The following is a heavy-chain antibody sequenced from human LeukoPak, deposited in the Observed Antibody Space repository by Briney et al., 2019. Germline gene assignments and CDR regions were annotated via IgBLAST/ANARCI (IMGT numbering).Heavy chain of an antibody. CDR2: IYRSGST. CDR1: GGSIRSGGYY. D-gene: IGHD2-15*01. J-gene: IGHJ3*02. Sequence: PAQTLSPTCTVSGGSIRSGGYYWSWIRQPPGKGLEWIGYIYRSGSTYYNPSLKSRVTISVDRSKNQFSLKLSSVTAADTAVYYCARDRLLRRGAFDIWGQGTMVTVSS. CDR3: ARDRLLRRGAFDI. V-gene: IGHV4-30-2*01.